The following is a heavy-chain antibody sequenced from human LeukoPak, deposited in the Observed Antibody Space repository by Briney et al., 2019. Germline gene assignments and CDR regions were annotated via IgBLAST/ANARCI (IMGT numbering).Heavy chain of an antibody. Sequence: SETLSLTCTVSGGSISSGGYYWTWIRQHPGKGLEWIGYIYYSRSTHYHPSPKNRFTISVDPSKNRFSLKLSSVTAADTAVYYCAREGQQLVLYYYYYMDVWGKGTTVTVSS. CDR3: AREGQQLVLYYYYYMDV. J-gene: IGHJ6*03. D-gene: IGHD6-13*01. CDR2: IYYSRST. V-gene: IGHV4-31*03. CDR1: GGSISSGGYY.